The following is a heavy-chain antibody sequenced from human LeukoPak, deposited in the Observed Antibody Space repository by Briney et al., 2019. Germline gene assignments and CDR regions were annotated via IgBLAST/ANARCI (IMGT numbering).Heavy chain of an antibody. D-gene: IGHD1-20*01. CDR2: INPSGGST. J-gene: IGHJ5*02. CDR1: GYTFTSYY. Sequence: ASVTVSCKASGYTFTSYYMHWVRQAPGQGLEWMGIINPSGGSTSYAQKFQGRVTMTRDTSTSTVYMELSSLRSEDTAVYYCARTYNWNDFRDNWFDPWGQGTLVTVSS. CDR3: ARTYNWNDFRDNWFDP. V-gene: IGHV1-46*01.